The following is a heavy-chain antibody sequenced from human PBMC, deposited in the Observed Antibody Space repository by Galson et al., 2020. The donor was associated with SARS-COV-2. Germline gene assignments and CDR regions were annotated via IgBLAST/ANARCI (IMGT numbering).Heavy chain of an antibody. D-gene: IGHD1-26*01. J-gene: IGHJ6*03. V-gene: IGHV1-69*10. CDR1: GGTFSSYA. Sequence: SVKVSCKASGGTFSSYAISWVRQAPGQGLEWMGGIIPILGIANYAQQFQGRVTITAAKSTSTAYMELSSLRSEDTAVYYCARGGWGVGATTVRGYYYYYMDVWGKGTTVTVSS. CDR2: IIPILGIA. CDR3: ARGGWGVGATTVRGYYYYYMDV.